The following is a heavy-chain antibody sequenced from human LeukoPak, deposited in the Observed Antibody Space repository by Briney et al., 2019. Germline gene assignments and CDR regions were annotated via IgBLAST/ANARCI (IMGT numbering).Heavy chain of an antibody. J-gene: IGHJ4*02. CDR3: FSAGTDDY. D-gene: IGHD6-13*01. CDR1: GFTFSTAW. V-gene: IGHV3-15*01. CDR2: IKSKTDGGTT. Sequence: PGGSLRLSCAASGFTFSTAWMSWVRQAPGRGLEWVGRIKSKTDGGTTDYAAPVKGRFTISRDDSKNTLYLQMNRLKTEDTGVYYCFSAGTDDYWGQGTLVTVSS.